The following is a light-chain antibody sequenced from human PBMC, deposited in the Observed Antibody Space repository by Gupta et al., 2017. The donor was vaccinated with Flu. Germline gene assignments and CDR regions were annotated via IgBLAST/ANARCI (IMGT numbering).Light chain of an antibody. V-gene: IGLV1-51*01. Sequence: QSLFTHSPSVSPAPGQNDTISCSGSSSKIGNNYVSWYQQHPGTAPKLLVDDNNKRPSGVPDRFSGSKSGTSATLGITGLETGDEADYYCGTWDSSQSAGGYVFGTGTKVTVL. J-gene: IGLJ1*01. CDR3: GTWDSSQSAGGYV. CDR1: SSKIGNNY. CDR2: DNN.